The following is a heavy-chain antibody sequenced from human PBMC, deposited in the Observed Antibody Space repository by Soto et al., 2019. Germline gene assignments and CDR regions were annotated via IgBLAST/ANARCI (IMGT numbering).Heavy chain of an antibody. Sequence: PGGSLRLSCAVSGFTFSSYEMSWVRQAPGKGLEWVSYIGTSGKTIYCADSVRGRFTISRDNAKNSLYLQMNSLRAEDTAVYFCARDPAIYSGKFDYGLDVWGRGTTVTVSS. CDR3: ARDPAIYSGKFDYGLDV. D-gene: IGHD4-4*01. CDR2: IGTSGKTI. CDR1: GFTFSSYE. V-gene: IGHV3-48*03. J-gene: IGHJ6*02.